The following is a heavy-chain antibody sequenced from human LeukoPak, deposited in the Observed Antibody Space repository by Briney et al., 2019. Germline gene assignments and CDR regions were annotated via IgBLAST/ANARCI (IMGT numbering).Heavy chain of an antibody. J-gene: IGHJ4*02. CDR3: ARARYYGSGSLDY. D-gene: IGHD3-10*01. Sequence: SQTLSLTCTVSGGSISSGGYYWSWIRQPPGKGLEWIGYIYHSGSTYYNPSLKSRVTISVDRSKNQFSLKLSSVTAADTAVYYCARARYYGSGSLDYWGQGTLVTVSS. CDR2: IYHSGST. V-gene: IGHV4-30-2*01. CDR1: GGSISSGGYY.